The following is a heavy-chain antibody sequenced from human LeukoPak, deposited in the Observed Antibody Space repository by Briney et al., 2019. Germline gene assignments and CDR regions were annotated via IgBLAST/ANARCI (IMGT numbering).Heavy chain of an antibody. D-gene: IGHD5-12*01. CDR1: GFTFSSYA. V-gene: IGHV3-23*01. J-gene: IGHJ4*02. CDR3: AKFADLRGYSGYDSEDY. CDR2: ISGSGGST. Sequence: GGSLRLSCAASGFTFSSYAMSWVRQAPGKGLEGVSAISGSGGSTYYADSVKGRFTISRDNAKNTLYLRMNSLRAEDTDVYYCAKFADLRGYSGYDSEDYWGQGTLVTVSS.